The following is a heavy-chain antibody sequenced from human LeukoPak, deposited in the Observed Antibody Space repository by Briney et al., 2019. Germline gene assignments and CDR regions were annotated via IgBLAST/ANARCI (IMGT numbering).Heavy chain of an antibody. V-gene: IGHV4-39*07. CDR3: ARTSFYGYYYYYMDV. CDR2: IYYSGST. D-gene: IGHD3-16*01. Sequence: PSETLSLTCTVSGGSISSSSYYWGWIRQPPGKGLEWIGSIYYSGSTYSNPSLKSRVTISVDTSKNQFSLKLSSVTAADTAVYYCARTSFYGYYYYYMDVWGKGTTVTVSS. J-gene: IGHJ6*03. CDR1: GGSISSSSYY.